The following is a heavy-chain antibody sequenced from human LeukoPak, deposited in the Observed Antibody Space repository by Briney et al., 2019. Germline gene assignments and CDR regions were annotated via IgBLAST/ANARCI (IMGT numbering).Heavy chain of an antibody. D-gene: IGHD6-19*01. Sequence: PSETLSLTSTVSGGSISSSSYYWGWIRQPPGKGLEWIGSIYYSGSTYYNPSLKSRVTISVDTSKNQFSLKLSSVTAADTAVYYCARIAVAGTLLDYWGQGTLVTVSS. CDR3: ARIAVAGTLLDY. CDR1: GGSISSSSYY. J-gene: IGHJ4*02. V-gene: IGHV4-39*01. CDR2: IYYSGST.